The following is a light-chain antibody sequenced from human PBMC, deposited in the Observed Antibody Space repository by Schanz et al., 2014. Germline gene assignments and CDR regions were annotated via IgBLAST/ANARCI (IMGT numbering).Light chain of an antibody. CDR2: DVT. CDR3: SSYTTSDTWV. V-gene: IGLV2-14*01. CDR1: SSDIGSYNY. Sequence: QSALTQPASVSGSPGQSITISCTGTSSDIGSYNYVSWYQQYPGEAPKLIIYDVTYRPSGVSHRFSGSKSGNTASLTISGLLAEDEADYYCSSYTTSDTWVFGGGTKLTV. J-gene: IGLJ3*02.